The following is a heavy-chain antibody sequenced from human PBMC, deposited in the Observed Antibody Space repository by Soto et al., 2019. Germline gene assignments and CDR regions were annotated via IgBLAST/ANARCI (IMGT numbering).Heavy chain of an antibody. Sequence: SVKVSCKASGGTFSSYAISWVRQAPGQGLEWMGGIIPIFGTANYAQKFQGRVRITADESTSTAYMELSSLRSEDTAVYYCARVGGDTTDDAFDIWGQGTMVTVSS. V-gene: IGHV1-69*13. CDR3: ARVGGDTTDDAFDI. CDR2: IIPIFGTA. CDR1: GGTFSSYA. D-gene: IGHD1-26*01. J-gene: IGHJ3*02.